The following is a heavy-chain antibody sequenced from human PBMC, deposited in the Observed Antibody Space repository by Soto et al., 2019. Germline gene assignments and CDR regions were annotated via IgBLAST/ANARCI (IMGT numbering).Heavy chain of an antibody. CDR2: IIPSFGTA. J-gene: IGHJ4*02. D-gene: IGHD2-15*01. CDR1: GGTFSSYA. Sequence: QVQLVQSGAEVKKPGSSVKVSCKASGGTFSSYAISWVRQAPGQGLEWMGGIIPSFGTANYAQKFQGRVTITADESTSTAYMELSSLRSEDTAVYYCARDRGAGYCSGGSCYYFDYWGQGTLVTVSS. CDR3: ARDRGAGYCSGGSCYYFDY. V-gene: IGHV1-69*01.